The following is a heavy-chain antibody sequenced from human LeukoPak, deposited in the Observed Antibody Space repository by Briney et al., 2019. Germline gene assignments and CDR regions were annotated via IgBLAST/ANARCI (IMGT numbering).Heavy chain of an antibody. CDR1: GGSISSSTYY. CDR2: IYYSGNT. Sequence: SETLSLTRTVSGGSISSSTYYWGWIRQPPGKGLQWIGSIYYSGNTYYNPSLKSRVTLSVDTSKNQFSLKLSSVTAADTAVYYCARQEYYYDSSGYFYQWGQGTLVTVSA. CDR3: ARQEYYYDSSGYFYQ. V-gene: IGHV4-39*01. D-gene: IGHD3-22*01. J-gene: IGHJ4*02.